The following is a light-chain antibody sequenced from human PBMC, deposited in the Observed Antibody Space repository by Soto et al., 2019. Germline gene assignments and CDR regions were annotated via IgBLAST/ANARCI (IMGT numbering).Light chain of an antibody. V-gene: IGKV1-6*01. CDR3: QQYNNWPPWT. CDR2: GAS. J-gene: IGKJ1*01. CDR1: QAIRND. Sequence: AIQMTQSPSSLSASVGDRVTITCRASQAIRNDLGWYQQKPGKAPNLLIFGASNLQAGVPVRFSASGSGTNFTLTISSLQSEDFAVYYCQQYNNWPPWTFGQGTKVDI.